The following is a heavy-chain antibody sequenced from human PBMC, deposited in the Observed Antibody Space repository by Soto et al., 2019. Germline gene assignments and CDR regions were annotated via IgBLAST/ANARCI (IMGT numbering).Heavy chain of an antibody. V-gene: IGHV3-30*04. CDR2: ISFDGGNI. D-gene: IGHD3-10*01. Sequence: GGSLRLSCAASGFTFSSYAMHWVRQAPGKGLEWVAVISFDGGNIYHAGSVKGRFTISRDNSRNTLYLQMNSLRAEDAAVYYCGKGIITNSRKGSGSLWGIFPSRKIRHNNYAMEVWGQGTTVTVSS. CDR3: GKGIITNSRKGSGSLWGIFPSRKIRHNNYAMEV. CDR1: GFTFSSYA. J-gene: IGHJ6*02.